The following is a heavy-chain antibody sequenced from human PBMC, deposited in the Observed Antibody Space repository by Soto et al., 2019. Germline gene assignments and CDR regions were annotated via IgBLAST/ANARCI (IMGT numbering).Heavy chain of an antibody. CDR3: DY. J-gene: IGHJ4*02. Sequence: SVKVSCKASGGTFSSYAISWVRQAPGQGLEWMGGIIPIFGTANYAKNSLYLQMNSLRAEDTAVYYCARDGGYSYVDSGLFDYWGQGTLVTVSS. CDR1: GGTFSSYA. V-gene: IGHV1-69*13. CDR2: IIPIFGTA. D-gene: IGHD5-18*01.